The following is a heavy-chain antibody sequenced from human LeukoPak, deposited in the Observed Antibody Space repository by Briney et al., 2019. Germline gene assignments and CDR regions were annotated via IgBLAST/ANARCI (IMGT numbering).Heavy chain of an antibody. V-gene: IGHV1-46*01. CDR2: INPSGGST. J-gene: IGHJ6*02. D-gene: IGHD5-24*01. CDR1: GYTFTSYY. Sequence: GASVKVSCKASGYTFTSYYMHWVRQAPGQGLEWMGIINPSGGSTSYAQKFQGRVTMTRDTSTSTVYMELSSLRSEDTAVYYCARELRGDGYKNLGYYYYGMDVWGQGTTVTVSS. CDR3: ARELRGDGYKNLGYYYYGMDV.